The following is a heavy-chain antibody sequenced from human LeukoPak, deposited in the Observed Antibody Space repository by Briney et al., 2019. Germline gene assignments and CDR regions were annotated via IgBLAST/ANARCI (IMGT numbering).Heavy chain of an antibody. V-gene: IGHV4-4*02. D-gene: IGHD1-26*01. CDR1: GGSISSTNW. CDR2: IYHGGST. Sequence: PSATLSLTCAVSGGSISSTNWWSWLRQPPGKGLEWIGEIYHGGSTNYNPSLKSRVTTSVDKSKNQFSLSLSSVTAADTAVYYCASRSGSFRRFDSWGQGILVTVSS. CDR3: ASRSGSFRRFDS. J-gene: IGHJ4*02.